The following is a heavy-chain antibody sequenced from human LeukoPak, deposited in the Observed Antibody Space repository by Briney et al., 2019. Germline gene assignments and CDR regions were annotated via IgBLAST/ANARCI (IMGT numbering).Heavy chain of an antibody. Sequence: PSQTLSLTCAVSGGSISSGGYSWSWIRQPPGKGLEWIGYIYHSGSTYYNPSLKSRVTISVDRSKNQFSLKLSSVTAADTAVYYCARVYYYDSSGDFDYWGQGTLVSVSS. J-gene: IGHJ4*02. CDR1: GGSISSGGYS. CDR2: IYHSGST. CDR3: ARVYYYDSSGDFDY. D-gene: IGHD3-22*01. V-gene: IGHV4-30-2*01.